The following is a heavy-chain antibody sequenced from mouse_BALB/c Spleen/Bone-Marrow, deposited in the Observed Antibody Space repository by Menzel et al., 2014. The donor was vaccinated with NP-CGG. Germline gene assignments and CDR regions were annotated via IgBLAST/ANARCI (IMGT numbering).Heavy chain of an antibody. CDR3: ARDSITTVVATDY. J-gene: IGHJ2*01. CDR1: GYTFTSYW. V-gene: IGHV1-69*02. CDR2: IDPSDSYT. D-gene: IGHD1-1*01. Sequence: QVQLQQPGAELVKPGASVKLSCKASGYTFTSYWMHWVKQRPGQGLEWIGEIDPSDSYTNYNQKFKGKATLTVDKSSSTAYMLLSSLTSEDSAVYYCARDSITTVVATDYWGQGTTLTVSS.